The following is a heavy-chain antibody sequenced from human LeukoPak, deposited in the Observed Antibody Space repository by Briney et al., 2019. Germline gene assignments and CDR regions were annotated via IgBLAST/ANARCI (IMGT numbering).Heavy chain of an antibody. CDR3: AKGGVVGAASPKYFDY. V-gene: IGHV3-23*01. J-gene: IGHJ4*02. CDR2: ISGSGGSK. D-gene: IGHD1-26*01. Sequence: GGSLRLSCAASGFTFSNFPMSWVRQAPGKGLEWVSAISGSGGSKYYADSVKGRFTISRDNSKNTLYLQMNSLRAEDTAVYYCAKGGVVGAASPKYFDYWGQGTLVTVSS. CDR1: GFTFSNFP.